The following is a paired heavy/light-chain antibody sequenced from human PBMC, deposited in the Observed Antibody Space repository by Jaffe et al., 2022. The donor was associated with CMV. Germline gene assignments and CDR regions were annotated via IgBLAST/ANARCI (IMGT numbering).Light chain of an antibody. Sequence: DIQMTQSPSSLSASVGDRVTITCRASQTISNYLNWYQQKPGKAPKLLIYAASSLQSGFPSRFSGSGSGTEFTLTISSLEPEDFATYYCQQSYSTSWTFGQGTKVEFK. V-gene: IGKV1-39*01. CDR2: AAS. CDR3: QQSYSTSWT. J-gene: IGKJ1*01. CDR1: QTISNY.
Heavy chain of an antibody. Sequence: EVQLVESGGGLVQPGGSVRLSCAASGFSFSGYWMNWVRQAPGKGLEWVANIKEDGSEKYYVDSVRGRFTISRDNGRNSLYLQMNSLRAEDTAVYYCARDPKYNLNYPGGLDNWGQGTLVTVSS. V-gene: IGHV3-7*01. D-gene: IGHD1-7*01. J-gene: IGHJ4*02. CDR3: ARDPKYNLNYPGGLDN. CDR1: GFSFSGYW. CDR2: IKEDGSEK.